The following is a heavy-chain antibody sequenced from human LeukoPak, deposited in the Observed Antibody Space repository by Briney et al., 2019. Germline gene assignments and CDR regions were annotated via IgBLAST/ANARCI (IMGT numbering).Heavy chain of an antibody. D-gene: IGHD4-17*01. CDR3: ARSRGGYGDYGSWFDP. J-gene: IGHJ5*02. V-gene: IGHV4-39*01. Sequence: SETLSLTCSVSGGSISGSRHYWGWIRQSPGKGLEWIGSIYYSGETYYRLSLESRVSISVDTSKNQFSLKLSSVTAADTAVYYCARSRGGYGDYGSWFDPWGQGTLVTVSS. CDR2: IYYSGET. CDR1: GGSISGSRHY.